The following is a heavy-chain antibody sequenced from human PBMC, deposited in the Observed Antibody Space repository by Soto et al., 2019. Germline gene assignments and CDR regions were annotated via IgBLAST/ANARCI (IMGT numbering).Heavy chain of an antibody. J-gene: IGHJ6*02. D-gene: IGHD3-16*01. CDR2: IGGSGTGGRT. Sequence: EVHLLESGGDLVQPGGSLRLSCTASGLTFSTYAMSWVRQAPGKGLEWVSAIGGSGTGGRTYYADSVKGRFTISRDNYKHMVYLDMNSVRATDADVYECAKSPGGLNGSYCDYCGVDVWGQGTTVTVSS. CDR1: GLTFSTYA. V-gene: IGHV3-23*01. CDR3: AKSPGGLNGSYCDYCGVDV.